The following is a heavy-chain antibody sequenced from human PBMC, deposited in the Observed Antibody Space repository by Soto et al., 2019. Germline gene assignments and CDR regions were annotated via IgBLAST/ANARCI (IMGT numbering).Heavy chain of an antibody. Sequence: PGESLKTSCKGSGYSFTNYWIGWVRQLPGKGLEWMGIIYPGDSDTRYRPPFPDQVSISVDQSISTASLQWSRLQASYTAMYYCAGQDYNYAYFDFWGQGTLVTVS. CDR1: GYSFTNYW. CDR2: IYPGDSDT. J-gene: IGHJ4*02. V-gene: IGHV5-51*01. D-gene: IGHD5-18*01. CDR3: AGQDYNYAYFDF.